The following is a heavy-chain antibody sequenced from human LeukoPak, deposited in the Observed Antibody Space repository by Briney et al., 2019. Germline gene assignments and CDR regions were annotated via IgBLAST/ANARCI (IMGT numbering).Heavy chain of an antibody. Sequence: GGSLRLSCAASGFTFNSYAMTWVRQAPGKGLEWVSSITGSGGSTYYVDSEKGRFTISRDNSKNTLYLQMNSLRAEDTAVYYCAKDLSWSAAGSYFDYWGQGTLVTVSS. D-gene: IGHD3-3*01. J-gene: IGHJ4*02. V-gene: IGHV3-23*01. CDR1: GFTFNSYA. CDR2: ITGSGGST. CDR3: AKDLSWSAAGSYFDY.